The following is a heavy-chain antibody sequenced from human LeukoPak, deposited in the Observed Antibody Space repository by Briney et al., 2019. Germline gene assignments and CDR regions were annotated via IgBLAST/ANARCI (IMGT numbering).Heavy chain of an antibody. CDR2: IYYSGST. V-gene: IGHV4-61*02. Sequence: SQTLSLTCTVSGGSISSGSYYWSWIRQPAGKGLEWIGSIYYSGSTYYNPSLKSRVTISVDTSKNQFSLKLSSVTAADTAVYYCARDSMKYWYFDLWGRGTLVTVSS. CDR3: ARDSMKYWYFDL. CDR1: GGSISSGSYY. J-gene: IGHJ2*01.